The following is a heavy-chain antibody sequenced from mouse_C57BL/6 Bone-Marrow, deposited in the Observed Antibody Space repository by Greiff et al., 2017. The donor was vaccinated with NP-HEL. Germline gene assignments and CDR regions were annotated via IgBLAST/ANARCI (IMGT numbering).Heavy chain of an antibody. CDR3: ARERVNYGKGAAMDY. CDR1: GYTFTDYN. D-gene: IGHD2-1*01. V-gene: IGHV1-18*01. CDR2: INPNNGGT. J-gene: IGHJ4*01. Sequence: VQLQQSGPELVKPGASVKIPCKASGYTFTDYNMDWVKQSHGKSLEWIGDINPNNGGTIYNQKFKGKATLTVDKSSSTAYMELRSLTSEDTAGYYCARERVNYGKGAAMDYWGQGTSVTVSS.